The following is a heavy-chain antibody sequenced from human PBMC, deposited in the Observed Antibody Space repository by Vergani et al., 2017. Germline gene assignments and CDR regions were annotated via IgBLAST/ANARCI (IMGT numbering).Heavy chain of an antibody. D-gene: IGHD3-10*01. CDR1: GGSMSGYY. V-gene: IGHV4-59*01. CDR3: GGVADFYGLGSRLLDL. Sequence: QAQLQQWGAGLLKPSETLSLTCSVSGGSMSGYYWSWIRQPPGKELEWIGYMYHSGSTNYNPSLETRVTISGDTSKNQFSLKLNSVTAADTAVYYCGGVADFYGLGSRLLDLWGQGILVTVSS. J-gene: IGHJ5*02. CDR2: MYHSGST.